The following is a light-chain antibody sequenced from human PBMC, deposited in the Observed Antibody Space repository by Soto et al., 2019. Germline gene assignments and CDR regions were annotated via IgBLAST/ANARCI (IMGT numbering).Light chain of an antibody. J-gene: IGLJ1*01. CDR3: GRWDSDLGADV. Sequence: QSVLTQPPSVSAAPGQKVTISCSGGISNIGSTSVAWYQQLPGAAPKLLIYENNKRPSGIPARFSGSKSGTSATLGITGLQTGDEADYYCGRWDSDLGADVFGTGTKVTVL. V-gene: IGLV1-51*02. CDR1: ISNIGSTS. CDR2: ENN.